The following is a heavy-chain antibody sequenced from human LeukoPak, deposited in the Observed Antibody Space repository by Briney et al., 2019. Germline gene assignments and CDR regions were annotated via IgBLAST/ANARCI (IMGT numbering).Heavy chain of an antibody. CDR3: ARDYPPQEEGRNYYDSSGYRCYFDY. CDR2: ISAYNGNT. D-gene: IGHD3-22*01. CDR1: GYTFTSYG. J-gene: IGHJ4*02. Sequence: ASVKVSCKASGYTFTSYGISWVRQAPGQGLEWMGWISAYNGNTNYAQKLQGRVTMTTDTSTSTAYMELRSLRSDDTAVYYCARDYPPQEEGRNYYDSSGYRCYFDYWGQGTLVTVSS. V-gene: IGHV1-18*01.